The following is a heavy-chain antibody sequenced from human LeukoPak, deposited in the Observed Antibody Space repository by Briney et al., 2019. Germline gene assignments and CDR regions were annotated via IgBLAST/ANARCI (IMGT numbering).Heavy chain of an antibody. CDR2: IYYSGST. Sequence: PSETLSLTYTVSGGSISSSSYYWGWIRQPPGKGLEWIGSIYYSGSTYYNPSLKSRVTISVDTSKNQFSLKLSSVTAADTAVYYCASVERITMIVVVITGAFDIWGQGTMVTVSS. D-gene: IGHD3-22*01. CDR1: GGSISSSSYY. CDR3: ASVERITMIVVVITGAFDI. J-gene: IGHJ3*02. V-gene: IGHV4-39*01.